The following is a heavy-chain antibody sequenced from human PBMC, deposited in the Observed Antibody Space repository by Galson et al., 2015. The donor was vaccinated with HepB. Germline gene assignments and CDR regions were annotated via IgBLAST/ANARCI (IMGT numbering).Heavy chain of an antibody. CDR1: GFTFSSYA. V-gene: IGHV3-30*04. CDR3: ARDRGYGSFLFSMDV. J-gene: IGHJ6*02. Sequence: SLRLSCAASGFTFSSYAMDWVRQAPGKGLEWVAFISYDGSNKYYADSVKGRFTISRDNSKNTLYLQMNSLRAEDTAVYYCARDRGYGSFLFSMDVWGQGTTVTVSS. CDR2: ISYDGSNK. D-gene: IGHD3-10*01.